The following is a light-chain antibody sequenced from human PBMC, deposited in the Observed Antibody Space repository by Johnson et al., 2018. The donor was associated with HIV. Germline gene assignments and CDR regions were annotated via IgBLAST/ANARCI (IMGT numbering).Light chain of an antibody. CDR2: DNN. J-gene: IGLJ1*01. CDR1: SSNIGNSY. V-gene: IGLV1-51*01. Sequence: QSVLTQPPSVSAAPGQKVTISCSGSSSNIGNSYVSWYQQLPGTAPKLLIYDNNKRPSGIPDRFSGSKSGTSATLGITGLQTGDEADYYCGTRGGVLGTGTKVTVL. CDR3: GTRGGV.